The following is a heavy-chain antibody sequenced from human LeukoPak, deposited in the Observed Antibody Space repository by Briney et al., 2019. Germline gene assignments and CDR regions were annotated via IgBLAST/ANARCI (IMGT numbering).Heavy chain of an antibody. CDR1: GGSFSGYY. D-gene: IGHD6-6*01. Sequence: SETLSLTCAVYGGSFSGYYWSWIRQPPGKGLEWIGEINHSGSTNYNPSLKSRVTISVDTSKNQFSLKLSSVTAADTAVYYCARAPPSSIAARRGNWFDPWGQGTLVTVSS. CDR3: ARAPPSSIAARRGNWFDP. V-gene: IGHV4-34*01. J-gene: IGHJ5*02. CDR2: INHSGST.